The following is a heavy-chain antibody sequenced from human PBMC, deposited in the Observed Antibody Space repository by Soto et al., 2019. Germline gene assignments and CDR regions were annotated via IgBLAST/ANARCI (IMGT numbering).Heavy chain of an antibody. J-gene: IGHJ4*02. D-gene: IGHD2-2*02. CDR2: IIPILGIA. V-gene: IGHV1-69*02. Sequence: QVQLVQSGAEVKKPGSSVKVSCKASGGTFSSYTISWVRQAPGQGLEWMGRIIPILGIANYAQKFQGRVTIXAXKSXRTAYIELSSLRSEDTAVYYCAMEYCSSTSFYRDYWGQGTLVTVSS. CDR3: AMEYCSSTSFYRDY. CDR1: GGTFSSYT.